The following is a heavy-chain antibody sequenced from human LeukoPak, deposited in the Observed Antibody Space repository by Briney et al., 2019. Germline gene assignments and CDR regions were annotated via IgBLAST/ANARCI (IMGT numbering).Heavy chain of an antibody. D-gene: IGHD3-10*01. CDR1: GYTFTTYG. J-gene: IGHJ6*03. Sequence: GASVKVSCKTSGYTFTTYGISWVRQAPGQGLEWMGWINPNSGGTNYAQKFQGRVTMTRDTSISTAYMELSRLRSDDTAVYYCARDRDYYGSGSKAKIVPSYYYYYMDVWGKGTTVTISS. CDR3: ARDRDYYGSGSKAKIVPSYYYYYMDV. V-gene: IGHV1-2*02. CDR2: INPNSGGT.